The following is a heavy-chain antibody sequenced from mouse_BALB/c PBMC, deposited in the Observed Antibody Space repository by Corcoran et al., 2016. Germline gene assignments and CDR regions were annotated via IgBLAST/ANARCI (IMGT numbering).Heavy chain of an antibody. V-gene: IGHV9-3-1*01. D-gene: IGHD6-1*01. Sequence: QIQLVQSGPALKKPGETVKISCKASGYTFTNYGMNWVKQAPGKGLKWMVWINTYTGEPTYADDFKGRFAFSLETSASTAYLQINNLKNEDTATYFCAREPYAMDYWGQGTSVTVSS. CDR1: GYTFTNYG. CDR2: INTYTGEP. J-gene: IGHJ4*01. CDR3: AREPYAMDY.